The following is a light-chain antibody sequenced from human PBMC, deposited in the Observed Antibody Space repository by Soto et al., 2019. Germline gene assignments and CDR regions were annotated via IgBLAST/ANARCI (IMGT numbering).Light chain of an antibody. CDR2: GAS. CDR1: QGINSNN. Sequence: EIVLTQSPGTLSLSPGERATLSCRAAQGINSNNLAWYQQRPGQGPRLLIYGASTRATGIPDRFSGSGSGTDFTLTITRVEPEDFAMYYCQQYGSPALSFGGGTKVEI. CDR3: QQYGSPALS. J-gene: IGKJ4*01. V-gene: IGKV3-20*01.